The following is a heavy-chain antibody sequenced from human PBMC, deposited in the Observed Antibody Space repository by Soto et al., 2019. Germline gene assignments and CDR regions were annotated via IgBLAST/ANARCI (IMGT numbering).Heavy chain of an antibody. CDR2: ISHSGTT. Sequence: PSETLSLTCAVSGYSIGSASYWGWIRQSPGKGLEWIDNISHSGTTYYNPSLESRVTISVDTSNNHFSLKLNPVSAADTAVYYCARAFYGGYAAYYYGIDVWGQGTKVTVSS. J-gene: IGHJ6*02. CDR1: GYSIGSASY. CDR3: ARAFYGGYAAYYYGIDV. D-gene: IGHD4-17*01. V-gene: IGHV4-38-2*01.